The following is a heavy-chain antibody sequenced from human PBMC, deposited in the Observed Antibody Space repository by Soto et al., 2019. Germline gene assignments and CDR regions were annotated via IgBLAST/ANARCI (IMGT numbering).Heavy chain of an antibody. CDR3: ACGGAPIDY. CDR1: GYTFTNFG. Sequence: QVQLVQSGAEVKKPGASVKVSCKASGYTFTNFGISWVRQAPGQGLEWMGWISAYNGNTNYAQNFQGRVTMTTDTPTSTAYMELRSLRSEDTAVYYWACGGAPIDYWGQGTLVTVPP. V-gene: IGHV1-18*01. J-gene: IGHJ4*02. CDR2: ISAYNGNT. D-gene: IGHD3-10*01.